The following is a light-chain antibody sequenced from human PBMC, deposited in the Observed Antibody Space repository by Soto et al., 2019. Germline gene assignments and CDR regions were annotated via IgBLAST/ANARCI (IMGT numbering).Light chain of an antibody. J-gene: IGLJ2*01. Sequence: QYALTQPASGSGSPGQSITISCTGTSSDVGGYNYVSWYQQHPGKAPKLMIHDVSKRPSGISDRFSGSKSGNTASLTISGLRSADEADYYCSSYTSTSKVLFGGGTKLTVL. CDR3: SSYTSTSKVL. CDR2: DVS. V-gene: IGLV2-14*03. CDR1: SSDVGGYNY.